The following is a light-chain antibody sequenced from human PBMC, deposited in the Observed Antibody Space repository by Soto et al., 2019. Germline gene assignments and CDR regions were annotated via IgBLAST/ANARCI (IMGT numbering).Light chain of an antibody. CDR3: QQYNNWPPYT. CDR2: GAS. CDR1: QSVSSN. Sequence: EIVMTQSPATLSVSPGERATLSCRASQSVSSNLAWYQQKPGQAPRLLIYGASIRATGIPARFSGSGSGTELTLTISSLQSEDFAVYYRQQYNNWPPYTFGQGTKLEIK. V-gene: IGKV3D-15*01. J-gene: IGKJ2*01.